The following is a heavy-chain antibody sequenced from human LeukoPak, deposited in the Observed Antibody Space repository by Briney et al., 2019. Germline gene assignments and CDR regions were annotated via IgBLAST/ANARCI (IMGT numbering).Heavy chain of an antibody. D-gene: IGHD1-26*01. V-gene: IGHV3-30*19. J-gene: IGHJ4*02. CDR1: GFTFSNYG. Sequence: GGSLRLSCAASGFTFSNYGMHWVRQAPGKGLGWVAVISYDGSNKYYADSVKGRFTIFRDNSKNTLYLQMNSLRAEDTAVYYCAAGATLFDYWGQGTLVTVSS. CDR3: AAGATLFDY. CDR2: ISYDGSNK.